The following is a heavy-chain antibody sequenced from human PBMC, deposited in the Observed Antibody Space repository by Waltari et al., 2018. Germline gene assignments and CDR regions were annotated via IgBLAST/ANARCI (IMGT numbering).Heavy chain of an antibody. CDR1: Y. Sequence: YWGWIRQPPGKGLEWIGSIYYSGSTYYNPSLKSRVTISVDTSKNQFSLKLSSVTAADTAVYYCARHYGDYVSDAFDIWGQGTMVTVSS. D-gene: IGHD4-17*01. V-gene: IGHV4-39*07. CDR2: IYYSGST. J-gene: IGHJ3*02. CDR3: ARHYGDYVSDAFDI.